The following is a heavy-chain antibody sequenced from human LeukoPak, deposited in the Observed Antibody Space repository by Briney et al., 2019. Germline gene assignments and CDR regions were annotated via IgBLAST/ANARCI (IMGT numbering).Heavy chain of an antibody. Sequence: SETLSLTCTVSGDSINNYYWSWIRQPPGKGLEWIGYIYYSGSTNYNPSLKSRVTISVDTSKNQFSLKLSSVTAADTAVYYCARGRGLHCSGGSCYYYYYYGMDVWGQGTTVTVSS. J-gene: IGHJ6*02. CDR1: GDSINNYY. CDR2: IYYSGST. CDR3: ARGRGLHCSGGSCYYYYYYGMDV. V-gene: IGHV4-59*12. D-gene: IGHD2-15*01.